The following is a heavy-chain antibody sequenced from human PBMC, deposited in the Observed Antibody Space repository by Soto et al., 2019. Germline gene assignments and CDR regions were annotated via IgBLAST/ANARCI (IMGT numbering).Heavy chain of an antibody. J-gene: IGHJ6*02. V-gene: IGHV3-30*18. D-gene: IGHD3-3*01. Sequence: GGSLRLSCAASGFTFSSYGMHWVRQAPGKGLEWVAVISYDGSNKYYADSVKGRFTISRDNSKNTLYLQMNSLRAEDTAVYYCAKDNYDFWSGYPPIYYYGMDVWGQGTTVTVSS. CDR2: ISYDGSNK. CDR1: GFTFSSYG. CDR3: AKDNYDFWSGYPPIYYYGMDV.